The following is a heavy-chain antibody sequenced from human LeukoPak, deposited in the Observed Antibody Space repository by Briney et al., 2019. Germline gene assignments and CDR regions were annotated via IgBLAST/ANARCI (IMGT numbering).Heavy chain of an antibody. V-gene: IGHV5-10-1*01. Sequence: PGESLRISCKGSGYSFTSYWISWVRQMPGKGLEWMGRIDPSDSYTNYSPSFQGHVTMSADKSISTAYLQWSSLKASDTAMYYCARSKGATVTTGWFDPWGQGILVTVSS. D-gene: IGHD4-17*01. CDR2: IDPSDSYT. J-gene: IGHJ5*02. CDR1: GYSFTSYW. CDR3: ARSKGATVTTGWFDP.